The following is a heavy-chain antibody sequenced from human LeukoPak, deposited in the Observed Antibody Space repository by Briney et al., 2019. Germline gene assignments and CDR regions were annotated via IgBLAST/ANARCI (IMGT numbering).Heavy chain of an antibody. V-gene: IGHV3-23*01. CDR1: GFTFSSYA. CDR2: ISGSGGSK. D-gene: IGHD2-15*01. CDR3: SACSGGSCYNWFDP. Sequence: GGCRRLACAVSGFTFSSYAMSWVRQAQGGGLEWVSAISGSGGSKFYADSVKGRFTISTDTSKNKLYLQMTSLRAEDTPVYYCSACSGGSCYNWFDPWGQGTLVTVSS. J-gene: IGHJ5*02.